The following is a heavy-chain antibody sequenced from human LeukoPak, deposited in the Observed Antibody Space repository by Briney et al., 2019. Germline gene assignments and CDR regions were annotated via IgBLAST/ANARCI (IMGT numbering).Heavy chain of an antibody. D-gene: IGHD4-17*01. V-gene: IGHV3-48*03. CDR3: ARDTLVYADSPDAFDI. CDR1: GFTFDDYG. J-gene: IGHJ3*02. Sequence: GGSLRLSCAASGFTFDDYGMSWVRQAPGKGLEWVSYIGSSGSTVYYADSVKGRFTISRDNAKNSMYLQMNSLRDEDTAVYYCARDTLVYADSPDAFDIWGQGTMVTVSS. CDR2: IGSSGSTV.